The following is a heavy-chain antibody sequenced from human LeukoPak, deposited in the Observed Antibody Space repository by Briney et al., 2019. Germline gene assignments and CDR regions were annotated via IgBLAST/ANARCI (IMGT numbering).Heavy chain of an antibody. CDR3: AREGGYSSSFRGWFDP. Sequence: EASVKVSSKASAYTFTSYGISWVRQAPGQGLEWLGWISAYNGNTNYAQKLQGRVTITPDTSTSTAYMELRSLTSDDTAVYYCAREGGYSSSFRGWFDPWGQGTLVTVSS. D-gene: IGHD6-6*01. CDR2: ISAYNGNT. V-gene: IGHV1-18*01. J-gene: IGHJ5*02. CDR1: AYTFTSYG.